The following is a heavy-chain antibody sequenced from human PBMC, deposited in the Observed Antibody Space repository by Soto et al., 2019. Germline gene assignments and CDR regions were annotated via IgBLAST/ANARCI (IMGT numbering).Heavy chain of an antibody. CDR1: GFTFSTYW. CDR3: ARDVPNYDILTGYYSYYYYYMDV. D-gene: IGHD3-9*01. V-gene: IGHV3-74*01. J-gene: IGHJ6*03. CDR2: TNTDGSST. Sequence: PWGSLRLSCAAAGFTFSTYWSHWVRQAPGKGLVWVSRTNTDGSSTTYADSVEGRFTISRDNAKNTLYLQMNSLRAEDTAVYYCARDVPNYDILTGYYSYYYYYMDVWGKGTTVTVSS.